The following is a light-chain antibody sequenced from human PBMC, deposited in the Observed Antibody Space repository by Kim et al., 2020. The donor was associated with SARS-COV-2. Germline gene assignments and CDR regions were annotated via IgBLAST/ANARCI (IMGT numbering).Light chain of an antibody. CDR2: QDS. CDR1: KLGDKY. CDR3: QAWDSSTVV. Sequence: SYELTQPPSVSVSPGQTASITCSGDKLGDKYACWYQQKPGQSPVLVIYQDSKRPSGIPERFSGSNSGNTATLTLIGTQAMDEADYYCQAWDSSTVVFGGGTQLTVL. J-gene: IGLJ2*01. V-gene: IGLV3-1*01.